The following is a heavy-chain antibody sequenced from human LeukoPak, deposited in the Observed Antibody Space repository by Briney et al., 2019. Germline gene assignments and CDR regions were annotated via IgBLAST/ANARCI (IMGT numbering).Heavy chain of an antibody. V-gene: IGHV3-66*01. J-gene: IGHJ4*02. CDR1: GFTVSSNY. CDR2: IYSGGST. CDR3: ARAPPYCSGGACYFDY. D-gene: IGHD2-15*01. Sequence: GGSLRLSCAASGFTVSSNYMSWVRQAPGNGLEWVSVIYSGGSTYYADSVKGRFTISRDNSKNTLFLQMNSLRAEDSAVYYCARAPPYCSGGACYFDYWGQGTLVTVSS.